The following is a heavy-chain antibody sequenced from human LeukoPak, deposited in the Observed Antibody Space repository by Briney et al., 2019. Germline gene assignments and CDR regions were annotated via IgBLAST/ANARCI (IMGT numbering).Heavy chain of an antibody. V-gene: IGHV4-39*07. J-gene: IGHJ4*02. CDR1: GGSISSTYY. CDR2: IYYSGSS. Sequence: SETLSLTCTVSGGSISSTYYWGWIRQPPGKGLEWIGNIYYSGSSYYNPSLKSRVTMSVDTSKNQFSLKLSSVTAADTAIYYCVRLDYSNFFDYWGQGNLVTVSS. D-gene: IGHD4-11*01. CDR3: VRLDYSNFFDY.